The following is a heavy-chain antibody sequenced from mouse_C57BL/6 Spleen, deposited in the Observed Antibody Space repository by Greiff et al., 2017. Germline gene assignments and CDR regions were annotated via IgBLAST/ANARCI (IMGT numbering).Heavy chain of an antibody. CDR1: GFTFSDYG. V-gene: IGHV5-17*01. D-gene: IGHD4-1*01. J-gene: IGHJ4*01. Sequence: EVKVVESGGGLVKPGGSLKLSCAASGFTFSDYGMHWVRQAPEKGLEWVAYISSGSSTIYYADTVKGRFTISRDNAKNTLFLQMTSLRSEDTAMYYCARGGWDDYAKDYWGQGTSVTVSS. CDR3: ARGGWDDYAKDY. CDR2: ISSGSSTI.